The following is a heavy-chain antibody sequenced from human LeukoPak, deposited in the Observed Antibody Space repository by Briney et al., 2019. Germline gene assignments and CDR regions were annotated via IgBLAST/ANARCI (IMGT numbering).Heavy chain of an antibody. CDR3: AKDPYGSGSYFLDY. CDR2: ISWDGGST. J-gene: IGHJ4*02. D-gene: IGHD3-10*01. CDR1: GFTFDDYA. Sequence: GGSLRLSCAASGFTFDDYAMHWVRQAPGKGLEWVSLISWDGGSTYYADSVKGRFTISRDNSKNSLYLQMNSLRAEDTALYYCAKDPYGSGSYFLDYWGQGTLVTVSS. V-gene: IGHV3-43D*03.